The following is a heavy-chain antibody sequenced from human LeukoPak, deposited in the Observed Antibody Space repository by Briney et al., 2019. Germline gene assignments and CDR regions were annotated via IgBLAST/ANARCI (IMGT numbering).Heavy chain of an antibody. CDR3: ARRGSYYWFDY. V-gene: IGHV5-51*01. D-gene: IGHD1-26*01. CDR1: GYSFTTQW. Sequence: GQSLKISCKVSGYSFTTQWIGWVRQMPGKGLEWMGIIHPVNSETRYRPSFEGQVTISADTSISTVFPQWNSLKSSDTAMYYCARRGSYYWFDYWGQGTLVTVSS. CDR2: IHPVNSET. J-gene: IGHJ5*01.